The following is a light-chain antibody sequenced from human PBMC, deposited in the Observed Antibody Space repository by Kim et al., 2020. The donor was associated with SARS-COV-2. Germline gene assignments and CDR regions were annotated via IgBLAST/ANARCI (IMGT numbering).Light chain of an antibody. Sequence: VSPGQTASITCSGDKLGDKYACWYQQKPGQSPVLGIYQDSKRPSGIPERFSGSNSGNTATLTISGTQAMDEADYYCQAWDSSTVVFGGGTQLTVL. J-gene: IGLJ2*01. CDR2: QDS. CDR3: QAWDSSTVV. CDR1: KLGDKY. V-gene: IGLV3-1*01.